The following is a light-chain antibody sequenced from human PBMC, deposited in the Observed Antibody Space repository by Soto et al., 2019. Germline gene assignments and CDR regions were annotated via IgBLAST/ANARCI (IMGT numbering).Light chain of an antibody. CDR1: SSDVGGYDF. CDR2: EVT. CDR3: ISYSGTNTMI. J-gene: IGLJ2*01. Sequence: QSVLTQPPSASGSPGQSVTISCTGTSSDVGGYDFVSWYQQHPGKAPRIMMYEVTKRPSGVPDRFSGSKSGNTASLTISGLQAEDEADYYCISYSGTNTMIFGGGTKLTVL. V-gene: IGLV2-8*01.